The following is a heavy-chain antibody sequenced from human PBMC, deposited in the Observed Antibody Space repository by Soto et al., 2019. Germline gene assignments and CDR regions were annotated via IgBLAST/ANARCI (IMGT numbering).Heavy chain of an antibody. CDR2: INHSGST. J-gene: IGHJ3*02. Sequence: PSQTLSLTCAVYGGSFSGYYWSWIRQPPGKGLEWIGEINHSGSTNYNPSLKSRVTISVDTSKNQFSLKLSSVTAADTAVYYCARVGSLNWVDAFDIWGQGTMVTVSS. CDR3: ARVGSLNWVDAFDI. V-gene: IGHV4-34*01. CDR1: GGSFSGYY. D-gene: IGHD7-27*01.